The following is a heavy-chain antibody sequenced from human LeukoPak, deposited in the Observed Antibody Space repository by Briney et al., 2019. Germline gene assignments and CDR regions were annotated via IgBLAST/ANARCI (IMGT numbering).Heavy chain of an antibody. CDR2: ISYGGSKK. Sequence: RGGSVRLSCAASEFTFSSYAMHWVGPGPGKGLEWVDVISYGGSKKCSEDPVKGHFSISRDNSKSPLYLQMNSLRDEDTAVYNCARDPFFTTVTNWFDPWGQGTLVTVSS. D-gene: IGHD4-17*01. V-gene: IGHV3-30-3*01. CDR3: ARDPFFTTVTNWFDP. J-gene: IGHJ5*02. CDR1: EFTFSSYA.